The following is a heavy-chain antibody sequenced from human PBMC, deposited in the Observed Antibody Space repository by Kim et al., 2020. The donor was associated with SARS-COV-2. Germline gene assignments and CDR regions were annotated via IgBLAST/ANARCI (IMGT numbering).Heavy chain of an antibody. D-gene: IGHD3-10*01. Sequence: SETLSLTCTVSGGSVSSGSYYWSWICQPPGKGLEWIGYIYYSGSTYYNPSLKSRVTISVDTSKTQISLKLSSVTAADTAVYYCASTTVRVVIINGPYDYWGQGTLVTVSS. V-gene: IGHV4-61*01. CDR1: GGSVSSGSYY. CDR3: ASTTVRVVIINGPYDY. CDR2: IYYSGST. J-gene: IGHJ4*02.